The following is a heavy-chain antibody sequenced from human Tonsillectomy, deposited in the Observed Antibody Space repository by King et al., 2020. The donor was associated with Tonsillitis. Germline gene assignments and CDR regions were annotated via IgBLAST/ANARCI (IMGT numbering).Heavy chain of an antibody. CDR1: GFSLSNARMG. Sequence: TLKESGPVLVKPTETLTLTCTVSGFSLSNARMGVSWIRQPPGKALEWLAHIFSNDEKSYSTSLKSRLTISKDTSKSQVVLTMTNMDPVDTATYYCARXIXXVTTAGEDAFDIWGQGTMVTVS. V-gene: IGHV2-26*01. CDR2: IFSNDEK. D-gene: IGHD4-17*01. CDR3: ARXIXXVTTAGEDAFDI. J-gene: IGHJ3*02.